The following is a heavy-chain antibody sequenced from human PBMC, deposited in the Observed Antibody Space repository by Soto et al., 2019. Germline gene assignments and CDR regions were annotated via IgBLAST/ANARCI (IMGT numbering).Heavy chain of an antibody. Sequence: QITLKESGPTLVKPTQTLTLTCTFSGFSLSTSGGGVCWIRQPPGKALEWLALIYWDDDKRYSPSLKSRLTMTKDTSKNQVVLTMTNMDPVDTVTYYCAQYYYDSSGYPYWGQGTLVTVSS. D-gene: IGHD3-22*01. CDR3: AQYYYDSSGYPY. CDR2: IYWDDDK. V-gene: IGHV2-5*02. J-gene: IGHJ4*02. CDR1: GFSLSTSGGG.